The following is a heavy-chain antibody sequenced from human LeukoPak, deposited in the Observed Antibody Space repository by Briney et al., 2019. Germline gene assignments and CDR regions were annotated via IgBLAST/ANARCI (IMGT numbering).Heavy chain of an antibody. Sequence: WVRQPPGKGLEWIGSIYYSGSTYYNPSLKSRVTISVDTSKNQFSLKLSSVTAADTAVYYCARRYIGSSGWYFDYWGQGTLVTVSS. CDR2: IYYSGST. V-gene: IGHV4-39*01. D-gene: IGHD6-19*01. CDR3: ARRYIGSSGWYFDY. J-gene: IGHJ4*02.